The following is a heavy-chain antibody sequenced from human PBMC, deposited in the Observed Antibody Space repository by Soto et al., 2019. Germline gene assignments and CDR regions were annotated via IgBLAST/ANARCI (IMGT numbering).Heavy chain of an antibody. Sequence: PGESLKISCKGSGYTFTSYWVGWVRQMPGQGLETMGIIYPGDSETRYSPSFQGQVTISADKSSSTAYLQWSSLKASDTAMYYCARLVGIALVGASDYWGQGTLVTVSS. D-gene: IGHD1-26*01. J-gene: IGHJ4*02. CDR2: IYPGDSET. CDR3: ARLVGIALVGASDY. CDR1: GYTFTSYW. V-gene: IGHV5-51*01.